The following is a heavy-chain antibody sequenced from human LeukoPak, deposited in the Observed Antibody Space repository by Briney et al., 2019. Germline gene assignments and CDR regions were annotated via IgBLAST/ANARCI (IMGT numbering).Heavy chain of an antibody. CDR2: ISYDGSNK. V-gene: IGHV3-30-3*01. D-gene: IGHD6-19*01. J-gene: IGHJ4*02. Sequence: GRSLRLSCAASGFTFSSYAKHWVRQAPGKGLEWVAVISYDGSNKYYADSVKGRFTISRDNSKNTLYLQMNSLRAEDTAVYYCARDRDRKAVAGLFDYWGQGTLVTVSS. CDR1: GFTFSSYA. CDR3: ARDRDRKAVAGLFDY.